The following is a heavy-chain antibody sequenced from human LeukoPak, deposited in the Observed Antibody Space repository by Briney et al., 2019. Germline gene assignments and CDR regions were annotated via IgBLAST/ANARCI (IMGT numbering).Heavy chain of an antibody. Sequence: GGSLRLSCAASGFTFSSYWMHWVRQAPGEGLVWVSRIKSDGSVTWYADSVKGRFTISRDNAKNMLYLQMNSPRDEDTAVYFCARDHDAVGTTIDHWGQGTLVTVSS. CDR2: IKSDGSVT. D-gene: IGHD1-14*01. CDR3: ARDHDAVGTTIDH. J-gene: IGHJ4*02. CDR1: GFTFSSYW. V-gene: IGHV3-74*01.